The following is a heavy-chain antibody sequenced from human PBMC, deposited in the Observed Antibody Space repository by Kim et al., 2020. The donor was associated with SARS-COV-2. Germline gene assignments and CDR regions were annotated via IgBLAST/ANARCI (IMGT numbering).Heavy chain of an antibody. V-gene: IGHV5-10-1*01. CDR1: GYSFTSYW. CDR3: ARHFTPSFYDSTVYPLDWFDP. Sequence: GESLKISCKGSGYSFTSYWISWVRQMPGKGLEWMGRIGPSDSYTNYSPSFQGHVTISADKSISTAYLQWSSLKASDTAMYYCARHFTPSFYDSTVYPLDWFDPWGQGTLVTVSS. CDR2: IGPSDSYT. J-gene: IGHJ5*02. D-gene: IGHD3-22*01.